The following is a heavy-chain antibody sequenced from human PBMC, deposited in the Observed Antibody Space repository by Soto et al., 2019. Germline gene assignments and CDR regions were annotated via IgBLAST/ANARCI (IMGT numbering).Heavy chain of an antibody. CDR3: AGGSDYSTQTPAEYFQH. V-gene: IGHV1-69*06. J-gene: IGHJ1*01. CDR2: LIPVFDAI. Sequence: SVKVSCTASGGSFNSYALRLVRQAPGQGLEWMGGLIPVFDAINYAQKFQGRVTISADKSTSTAYMELRSLRSEDTAVYYCAGGSDYSTQTPAEYFQHWGQGTLVTVSS. CDR1: GGSFNSYA. D-gene: IGHD2-2*01.